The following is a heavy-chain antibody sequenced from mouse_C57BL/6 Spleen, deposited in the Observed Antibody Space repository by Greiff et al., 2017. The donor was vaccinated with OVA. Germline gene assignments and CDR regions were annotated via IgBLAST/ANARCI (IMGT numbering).Heavy chain of an antibody. CDR2: ISSGSSTI. D-gene: IGHD2-2*01. CDR3: ARDGYEPFDY. J-gene: IGHJ2*01. Sequence: EVKLMESGGGLVKPGGSLKLSCAASGFTFSDYGMHWVRQAPEKGLEWVAYISSGSSTIYYADTVKGRFTISRDNAKNTLFLQMTSLRSEDTAMYYCARDGYEPFDYWGQGTTLTVSS. V-gene: IGHV5-17*01. CDR1: GFTFSDYG.